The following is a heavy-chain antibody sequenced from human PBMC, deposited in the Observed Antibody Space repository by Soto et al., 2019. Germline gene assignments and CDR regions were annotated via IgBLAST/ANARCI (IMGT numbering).Heavy chain of an antibody. V-gene: IGHV3-23*01. CDR1: RLSFTTYG. J-gene: IGHJ4*02. Sequence: GGSPRVSCAHCRLSFTTYGMSVVCEKPVKVLDWVTIKRGSGGSTYYADSVKGRFTISRDNSKNTLYLQMNSLRAEDTAVNYGAKDCLGIGAEAALCSFGGWGRGTWLPAPQ. D-gene: IGHD3-16*01. CDR3: AKDCLGIGAEAALCSFGG. CDR2: KRGSGGST.